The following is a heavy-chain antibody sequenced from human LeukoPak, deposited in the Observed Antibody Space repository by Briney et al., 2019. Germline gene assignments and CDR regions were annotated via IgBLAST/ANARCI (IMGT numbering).Heavy chain of an antibody. CDR2: MKSYPDGGAI. CDR1: GFTFSSHS. J-gene: IGHJ4*02. Sequence: GGSLRLSCAASGFTFSSHSMNWVRQAPGKGLEWVGRMKSYPDGGAIDYAALVKGRFSISRDDSKNTVYLEIKSLKTEDTAVYYCATGGYFFDYWGQGTLVTVSS. V-gene: IGHV3-15*01. CDR3: ATGGYFFDY.